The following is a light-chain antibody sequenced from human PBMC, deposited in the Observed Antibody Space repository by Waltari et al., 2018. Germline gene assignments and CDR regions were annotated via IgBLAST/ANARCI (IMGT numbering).Light chain of an antibody. Sequence: QSALTQPPSASGSPGQSVTISRTRTSSDVGPYDHASWYQRHPGQAPKPIISQVNRRPSAVPDRFSGSKSGNTASLTVSGLQAEDEADYFCSSYAGINHYLFGHGTSVTVL. CDR2: QVN. J-gene: IGLJ1*01. V-gene: IGLV2-8*01. CDR3: SSYAGINHYL. CDR1: SSDVGPYDH.